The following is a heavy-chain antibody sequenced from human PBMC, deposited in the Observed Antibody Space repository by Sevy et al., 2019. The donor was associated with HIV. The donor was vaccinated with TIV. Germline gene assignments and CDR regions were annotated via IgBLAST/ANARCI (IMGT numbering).Heavy chain of an antibody. CDR3: ARDWESVH. D-gene: IGHD3-16*01. V-gene: IGHV3-7*01. J-gene: IGHJ4*02. CDR2: IKQDGSEK. CDR1: GFTFSTYW. Sequence: GGSLRLSCTASGFTFSTYWMTWVRQAPGKGLEWVANIKQDGSEKYYVDSVKGRFTISRDNAKNLLYLQMNSLRAEDTAVYYCARDWESVHWGQGTLVTVSS.